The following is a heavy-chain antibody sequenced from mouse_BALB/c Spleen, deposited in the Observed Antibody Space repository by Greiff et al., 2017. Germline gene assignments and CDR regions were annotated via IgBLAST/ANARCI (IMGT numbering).Heavy chain of an antibody. J-gene: IGHJ4*01. D-gene: IGHD2-1*01. V-gene: IGHV1-61*01. CDR2: IHPSDSET. Sequence: VQLKQPGAELVRPGASVKLSCKASGYSFTSYWMNWVQQRPGQGLEWIGLIHPSDSETRLNQKFKDKATLTVDKTSSTAYMQLSSPTSEDSAVYYGARRYGKSPYAMDDWGQGTSVTVSS. CDR1: GYSFTSYW. CDR3: ARRYGKSPYAMDD.